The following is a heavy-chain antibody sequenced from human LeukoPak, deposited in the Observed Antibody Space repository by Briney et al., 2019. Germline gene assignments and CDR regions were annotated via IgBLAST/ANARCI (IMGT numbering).Heavy chain of an antibody. J-gene: IGHJ4*02. Sequence: SVKVSCKASGGTFSSYAISWVRQAPGQGREWMGGIIPIFGTANYAQKFQGRVTITTDESTSTAYMELSSLRSEDTAVYYCASVYYYDSSRERWRQGTLVTVSS. CDR2: IIPIFGTA. V-gene: IGHV1-69*05. CDR1: GGTFSSYA. CDR3: ASVYYYDSSRER. D-gene: IGHD3-22*01.